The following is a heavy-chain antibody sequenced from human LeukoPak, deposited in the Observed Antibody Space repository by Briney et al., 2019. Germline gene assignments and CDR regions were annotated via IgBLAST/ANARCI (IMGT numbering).Heavy chain of an antibody. CDR2: ISYDGSNK. CDR3: ARDSGYSGSFDY. Sequence: PGGSLRLSCAASGFTFSSYGMHWVRQAPGKGLEWVAVISYDGSNKYYADSVKGRFTISRDNSKNTLYLQMNSLRAEDTAVYYCARDSGYSGSFDYWGQGTLVTVSS. D-gene: IGHD5-12*01. J-gene: IGHJ4*02. CDR1: GFTFSSYG. V-gene: IGHV3-30*03.